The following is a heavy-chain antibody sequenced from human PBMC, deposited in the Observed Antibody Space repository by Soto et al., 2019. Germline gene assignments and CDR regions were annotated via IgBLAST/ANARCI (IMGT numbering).Heavy chain of an antibody. CDR3: ARGTEWELTP. V-gene: IGHV1-3*01. CDR1: GYTFTSYA. CDR2: INAGNGNT. Sequence: ASVKVSCKASGYTFTSYAMHWVRQAPGQRLEWMGWINAGNGNTKYSQKFQGRVTITTDTSTSTAYMELRSLRSEDTAVYYCARGTEWELTPWGQGTLVTVSS. J-gene: IGHJ4*02. D-gene: IGHD1-26*01.